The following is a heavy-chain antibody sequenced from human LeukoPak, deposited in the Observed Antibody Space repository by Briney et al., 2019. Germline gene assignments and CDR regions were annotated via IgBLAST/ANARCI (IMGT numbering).Heavy chain of an antibody. CDR1: GFSFSNSD. CDR3: VKEIRRNYFYGMDV. Sequence: PGGSLRLSCAASGFSFSNSDMHWVRQAPGKGLERVAFIRYDGSNKYYEDSVKGRLTISRDNAKNTLFLRMYRLRPEDTAVYYCVKEIRRNYFYGMDVWGQGTSVTVSS. J-gene: IGHJ6*02. V-gene: IGHV3-30*02. CDR2: IRYDGSNK.